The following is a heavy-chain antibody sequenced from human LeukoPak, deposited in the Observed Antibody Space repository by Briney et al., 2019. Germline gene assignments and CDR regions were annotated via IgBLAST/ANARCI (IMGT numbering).Heavy chain of an antibody. CDR3: ARGPRYSYQPTGDFDI. V-gene: IGHV1-69*01. J-gene: IGHJ3*02. CDR1: GGTFSSYA. Sequence: GASVKVSCKASGGTFSSYAISWVRQAPGQGLEWMGGIIPIFGTANYAQKFQGRVTTTADESTSTAYMELSSLRSEDTAVYYCARGPRYSYQPTGDFDIWGQGTMVTVSS. D-gene: IGHD5-18*01. CDR2: IIPIFGTA.